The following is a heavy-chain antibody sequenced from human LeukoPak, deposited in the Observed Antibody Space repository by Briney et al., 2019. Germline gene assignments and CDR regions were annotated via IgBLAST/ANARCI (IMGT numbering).Heavy chain of an antibody. J-gene: IGHJ4*02. CDR3: ARVRSGGY. CDR1: GFTVTIYW. V-gene: IGHV3-7*01. CDR2: IKQDGSKK. Sequence: GGSLRLFYGPSGFTVTIYWMTWARQAPGKGLEWVANIKQDGSKKYYVDSVKGRFTISRDNAKNSLYLQMNSLRAEDTAVYYCARVRSGGYWGQGTLVTVSS. D-gene: IGHD3-16*01.